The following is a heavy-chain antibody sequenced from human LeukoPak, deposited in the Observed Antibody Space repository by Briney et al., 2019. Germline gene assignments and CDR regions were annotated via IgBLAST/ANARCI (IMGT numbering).Heavy chain of an antibody. V-gene: IGHV4-30-4*08. CDR3: ARDGSYYYDSSGYSLGWFDP. D-gene: IGHD3-22*01. CDR1: GGSISSGDYY. Sequence: SETLSLTCTVSGGSISSGDYYWSWIRQPPGKGLEWIGYIYCSGSTYYNPSLKSRVTISVDTSKNQFSLKLSSVTAADTAVYYCARDGSYYYDSSGYSLGWFDPWGQGTLVTVSS. CDR2: IYCSGST. J-gene: IGHJ5*02.